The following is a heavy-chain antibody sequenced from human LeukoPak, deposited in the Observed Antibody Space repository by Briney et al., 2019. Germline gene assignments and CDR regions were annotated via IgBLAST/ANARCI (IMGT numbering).Heavy chain of an antibody. J-gene: IGHJ4*02. D-gene: IGHD3-16*02. V-gene: IGHV6-1*01. Sequence: SQTLSLTSAISGDSVSSNSSAWGCIRQSPSRGLEWLGRTYYRSKWYNEYAVSVKSRLTLNPNTSKTQFSLQLNSVTPEDTAVYYCAANTFGGVIATWGQGTLVTVSS. CDR3: AANTFGGVIAT. CDR1: GDSVSSNSSA. CDR2: TYYRSKWYN.